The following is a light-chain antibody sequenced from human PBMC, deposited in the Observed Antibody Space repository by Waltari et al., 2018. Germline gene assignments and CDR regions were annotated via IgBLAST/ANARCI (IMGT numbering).Light chain of an antibody. J-gene: IGKJ4*01. V-gene: IGKV1-39*01. CDR1: QSISTY. CDR3: QQSYSPLT. Sequence: DFQMTQSPSSLSASVGDRVTITCRASQSISTYLNWYQQKPGKAPNLLIYAASSLQSGVPSRFSGSGSGTDFTLTISSLQPEDFATYYCQQSYSPLTFGGGTMVEIK. CDR2: AAS.